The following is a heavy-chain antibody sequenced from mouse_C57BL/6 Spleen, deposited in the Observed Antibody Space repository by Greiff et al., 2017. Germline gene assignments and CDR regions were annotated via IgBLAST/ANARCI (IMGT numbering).Heavy chain of an antibody. CDR3: ARKEPYAPFTY. CDR2: INPNTGGT. CDR1: GYTFTDYN. J-gene: IGHJ3*01. V-gene: IGHV1-18*01. Sequence: EVQLQQSGPELVKPGASVKIPCKASGYTFTDYNMDWVKQSHGKSLEWIGDINPNTGGTIYNQKFKGKATLTVDKSSSTDYMELRGLTSENTAVDYYARKEPYAPFTYWGQGTLVTVSA. D-gene: IGHD6-1*01.